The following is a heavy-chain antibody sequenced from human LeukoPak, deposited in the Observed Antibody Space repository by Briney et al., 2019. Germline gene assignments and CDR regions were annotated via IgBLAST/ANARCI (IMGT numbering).Heavy chain of an antibody. D-gene: IGHD4-11*01. Sequence: GGSLRLSCAASAFTFSSFAMIWVRQAPGKGLEWVSAISGGGDRTYYADSVKGRFTISRDNSKNTLYLQMNSLRGEDTAVYFCAKGGRGQYYGIDVWGQGTTVSVSS. J-gene: IGHJ6*02. CDR3: AKGGRGQYYGIDV. V-gene: IGHV3-23*01. CDR2: ISGGGDRT. CDR1: AFTFSSFA.